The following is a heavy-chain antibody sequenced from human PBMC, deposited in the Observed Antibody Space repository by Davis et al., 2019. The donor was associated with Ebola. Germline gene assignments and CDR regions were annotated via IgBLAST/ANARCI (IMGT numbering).Heavy chain of an antibody. CDR1: GFIFRHYV. CDR2: LGTSADT. J-gene: IGHJ3*01. D-gene: IGHD1-26*01. CDR3: AKDTSNIWFDV. V-gene: IGHV3-23*01. Sequence: PGGSLRLSCAASGFIFRHYVMSWVRQAPGKGLEWVSTLGTSADTYYADSVKGRFTISRDNSRNTLYLQMNGLRVEDTAIYYCAKDTSNIWFDVWGQGTMVTVSS.